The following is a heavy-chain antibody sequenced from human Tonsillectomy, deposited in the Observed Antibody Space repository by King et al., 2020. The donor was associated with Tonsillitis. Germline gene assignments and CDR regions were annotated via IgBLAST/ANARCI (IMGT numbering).Heavy chain of an antibody. CDR3: ARGSYSSYYWFDP. D-gene: IGHD6-6*01. CDR1: GGSISNFF. CDR2: AFYSGIT. J-gene: IGHJ5*02. V-gene: IGHV4-59*01. Sequence: VQLQESGPGLVKPSETLSLTCSISGGSISNFFWTWIRETPEKGLEWIGHAFYSGITNYNPSLNGRATVSLDTSKNQFSLNLTSVTAADTAVYYCARGSYSSYYWFDPWGQGRLVTVSS.